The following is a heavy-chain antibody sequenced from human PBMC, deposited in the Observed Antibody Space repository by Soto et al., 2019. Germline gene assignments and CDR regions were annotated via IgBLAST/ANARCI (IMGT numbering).Heavy chain of an antibody. CDR3: ARGRLHLGELSFPDRPDY. D-gene: IGHD3-16*02. V-gene: IGHV3-48*01. J-gene: IGHJ4*02. CDR2: ISSSSSTI. CDR1: GFTFSSYS. Sequence: GGSLRLSCAASGFTFSSYSMNWVRQAPGKGLEWVSYISSSSSTIYYADSVKGRFTISRDNAKNSLYLQMNSLRAEDTAVYYCARGRLHLGELSFPDRPDYWGQGTLVTVSS.